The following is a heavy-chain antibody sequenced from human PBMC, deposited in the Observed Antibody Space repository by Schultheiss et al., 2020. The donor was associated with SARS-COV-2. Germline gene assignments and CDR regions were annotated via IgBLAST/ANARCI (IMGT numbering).Heavy chain of an antibody. CDR3: ARVPQDSSGYYERGY. CDR2: INHSGST. J-gene: IGHJ4*02. Sequence: SETLSLTCAVYGGSFSGYYWSWIRQPPGKGLEWIGEINHSGSTNYNPSLKSRVTTSVDKSKNHFSLRLSSVTAADTAVYFCARVPQDSSGYYERGYWGQGTLVTVSS. D-gene: IGHD3-22*01. CDR1: GGSFSGYY. V-gene: IGHV4-34*01.